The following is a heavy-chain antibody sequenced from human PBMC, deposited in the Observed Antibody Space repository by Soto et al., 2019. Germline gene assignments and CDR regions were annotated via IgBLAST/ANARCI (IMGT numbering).Heavy chain of an antibody. Sequence: QVQLVQSGTEVKKPGASVKVSCQASGSSISAYYIHWVRQAPGQGLDWMGWIDPKNGGTVSAQKFQGRLTMTRDTSISTVYMDLSGLTSDDTALYYCGRDDYGIFPYWGQGSLVTVSS. CDR2: IDPKNGGT. CDR3: GRDDYGIFPY. CDR1: GSSISAYY. D-gene: IGHD3-10*01. V-gene: IGHV1-2*02. J-gene: IGHJ4*02.